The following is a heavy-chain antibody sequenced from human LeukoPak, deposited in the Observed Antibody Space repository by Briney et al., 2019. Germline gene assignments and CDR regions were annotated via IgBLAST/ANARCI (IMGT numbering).Heavy chain of an antibody. CDR1: GGSISSYY. Sequence: SETLSLTCTVSGGSISSYYWGWIRQPPGKGLEWIGNIYYSGTTYYNPSLKSRVTISIDTSKNQFSLKLSSVTDADTAVYYCARSALLTTDWGQGTLVTISS. J-gene: IGHJ4*02. CDR3: ARSALLTTD. V-gene: IGHV4-39*01. D-gene: IGHD4/OR15-4a*01. CDR2: IYYSGTT.